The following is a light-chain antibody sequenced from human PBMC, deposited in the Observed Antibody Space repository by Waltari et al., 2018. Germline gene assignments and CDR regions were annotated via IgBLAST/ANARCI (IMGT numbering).Light chain of an antibody. CDR2: SNN. Sequence: QSMLTQPPSASGTPGQRVTISCSGARSHIGTNPVICYHQVPGTAPKLLIYSNNQRPSGVPGRFSGSRSGTSASLAISGPQSEDEGEYYCAAWDASLNALLFGGGTTLTVL. J-gene: IGLJ2*01. CDR3: AAWDASLNALL. CDR1: RSHIGTNP. V-gene: IGLV1-44*01.